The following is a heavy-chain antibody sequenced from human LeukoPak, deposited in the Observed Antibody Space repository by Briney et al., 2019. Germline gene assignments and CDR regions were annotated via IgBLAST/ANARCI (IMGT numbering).Heavy chain of an antibody. V-gene: IGHV1-2*02. CDR1: GNTFTGYY. D-gene: IGHD3-22*01. J-gene: IGHJ4*02. CDR2: INPKSGDT. CDR3: AGELYYYEISGSKNHYLDY. Sequence: GASVKVSCKASGNTFTGYYIQWVRQAPGQGLEWMGWINPKSGDTKYAQKFQGRVTMTRDPSISTTYMELSRLRSDDTAVYYCAGELYYYEISGSKNHYLDYWGQGTLVTVSS.